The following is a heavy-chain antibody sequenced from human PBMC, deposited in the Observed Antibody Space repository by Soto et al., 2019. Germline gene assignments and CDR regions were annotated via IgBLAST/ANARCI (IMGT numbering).Heavy chain of an antibody. Sequence: PGGSLGLSCAASGFGFTFSTSAMSWVRQAPGKGLEWVSTFRESGGNTHYANSVKGRFTISRDNSKNTLYLQMNSLRAEDTAVYYCAKDRLGATTRYSYYGMDVWGQGTTVTVS. CDR3: AKDRLGATTRYSYYGMDV. CDR1: GFGFTFSTSA. V-gene: IGHV3-23*01. J-gene: IGHJ6*02. D-gene: IGHD1-26*01. CDR2: FRESGGNT.